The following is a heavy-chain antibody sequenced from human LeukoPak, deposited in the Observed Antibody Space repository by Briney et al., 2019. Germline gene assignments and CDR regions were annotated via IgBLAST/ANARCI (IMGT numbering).Heavy chain of an antibody. Sequence: GGSLRLSCVASGFIFSTHAMSWVRLAPGRGLEWVSTMSDSGGSIYYTESVKGRFTISRDNSMSTLSLQMKSLRVEDTALYYCARGYCSGGSCTWGLFDSWGQGTLVTVSS. D-gene: IGHD2-15*01. CDR3: ARGYCSGGSCTWGLFDS. CDR1: GFIFSTHA. J-gene: IGHJ4*02. V-gene: IGHV3-23*01. CDR2: MSDSGGSI.